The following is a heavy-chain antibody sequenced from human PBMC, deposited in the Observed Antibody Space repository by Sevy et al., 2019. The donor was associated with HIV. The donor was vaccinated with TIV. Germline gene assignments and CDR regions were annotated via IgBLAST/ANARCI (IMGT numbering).Heavy chain of an antibody. V-gene: IGHV3-15*01. CDR3: TTDLGFYSSK. CDR1: GITFSSAW. J-gene: IGHJ4*02. D-gene: IGHD4-4*01. Sequence: GGSLGLSCAASGITFSSAWMSWVRLVPGKGLEWLGRIKSETDGGAADYAAAVKGRFTISRDDSKETLYLQLNSLKTEDTAVYYCTTDLGFYSSKWGQGTLVTVSS. CDR2: IKSETDGGAA.